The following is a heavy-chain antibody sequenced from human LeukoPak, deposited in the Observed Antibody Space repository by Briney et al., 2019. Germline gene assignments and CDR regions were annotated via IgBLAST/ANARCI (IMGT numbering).Heavy chain of an antibody. CDR1: GSTFSNHY. Sequence: ASVKVSCKASGSTFSNHYMHWVRQAPGQGLEWMGVINPTGTSTTYSQKFQGRVTMTRDTSTSTVYMALSDLRSEDTAVYYCARDNSATVAPDRPTWWFDPWGQGTLVTVSS. V-gene: IGHV1-46*01. CDR3: ARDNSATVAPDRPTWWFDP. CDR2: INPTGTST. J-gene: IGHJ5*02. D-gene: IGHD4-17*01.